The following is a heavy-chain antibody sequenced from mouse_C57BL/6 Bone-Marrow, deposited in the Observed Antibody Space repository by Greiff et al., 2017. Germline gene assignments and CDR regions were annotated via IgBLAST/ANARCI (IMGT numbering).Heavy chain of an antibody. D-gene: IGHD4-1*01. CDR1: GYTFTSYW. J-gene: IGHJ2*01. CDR2: IYPTSGRT. Sequence: QVQLQQPGAELVKPGASVKMSCKASGYTFTSYWITWVKQRPGQGLEWIGYIYPTSGRTNYNEKFKSKAILTVDTSSSTAYMQLSSLTSEDSAVFYCARSGPLGRSCYYGGQGTTLTVSS. CDR3: ARSGPLGRSCYY. V-gene: IGHV1-55*01.